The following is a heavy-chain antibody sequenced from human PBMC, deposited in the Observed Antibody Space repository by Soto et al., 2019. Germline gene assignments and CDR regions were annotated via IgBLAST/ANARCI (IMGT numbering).Heavy chain of an antibody. D-gene: IGHD1-1*01. J-gene: IGHJ4*02. CDR1: GFTFSSYS. V-gene: IGHV3-48*02. CDR2: ISSSSSTI. CDR3: ASPSPNWNHYYFDY. Sequence: EVQLVESGGGLVQPGGSLRLSCAASGFTFSSYSMNWVRQAPGKGLEWVSYISSSSSTIYYADSVKGRFTISRDNAKNSLYLQMNSLRDEDTAVYYCASPSPNWNHYYFDYWGQGTLVTVSS.